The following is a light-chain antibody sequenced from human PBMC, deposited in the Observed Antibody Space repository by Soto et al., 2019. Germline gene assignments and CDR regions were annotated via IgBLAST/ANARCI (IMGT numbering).Light chain of an antibody. V-gene: IGLV2-14*03. J-gene: IGLJ1*01. Sequence: QSVLTQPASVSGSPGQSIAISCTGTSSDVDGYNYVSWYQHHPGKAPKLMIYDVSSRPSGVSNRFSGSKSGNTASLTISGLQGEDEADYYCISYTTISTYVFGTGTKVTVL. CDR3: ISYTTISTYV. CDR2: DVS. CDR1: SSDVDGYNY.